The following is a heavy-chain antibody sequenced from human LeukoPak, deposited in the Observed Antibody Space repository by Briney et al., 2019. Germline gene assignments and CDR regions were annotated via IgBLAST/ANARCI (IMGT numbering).Heavy chain of an antibody. CDR2: ISYDGSNK. D-gene: IGHD3-22*01. CDR1: GFTFSSYG. Sequence: GWSLRLSCAASGFTFSSYGMHWVRQAPGKGLEWVAVISYDGSNKYYADSVKGRFTISRDNSKNTLYLQMNSLRAEDTAVYYCAKKGYDSSGYYYADAFDIWGQGTMVTVSS. CDR3: AKKGYDSSGYYYADAFDI. V-gene: IGHV3-30*18. J-gene: IGHJ3*02.